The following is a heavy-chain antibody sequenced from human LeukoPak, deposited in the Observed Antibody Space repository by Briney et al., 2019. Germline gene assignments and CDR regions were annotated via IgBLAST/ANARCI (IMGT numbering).Heavy chain of an antibody. CDR3: ARGRTYYYDTSGYYLGEWFDP. CDR2: IIPIFGTA. D-gene: IGHD3-22*01. V-gene: IGHV1-69*06. Sequence: SVKVSCKASGGTFSSYAISWVRQAPGQGLEWMGGIIPIFGTANYAQKFQGRVTITADKSTSTAYMELSSLRSEDTAVYYCARGRTYYYDTSGYYLGEWFDPWGQGTLVTVSS. J-gene: IGHJ5*02. CDR1: GGTFSSYA.